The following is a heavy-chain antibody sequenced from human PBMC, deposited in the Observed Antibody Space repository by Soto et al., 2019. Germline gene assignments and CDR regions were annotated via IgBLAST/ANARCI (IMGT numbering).Heavy chain of an antibody. CDR2: ISGSGDTT. V-gene: IGHV3-23*01. Sequence: ELQLLESGGGLVQPGGSLRLSCEASGVTFSRNAMSWVRQAPGKGPEWVSGISGSGDTTHYADFVKGRVTISRDNSKSTPYLTMNSLRAEDTAVHYCATRGYCVSTGCHAHYYAMVVWGQGTTVTVSS. CDR3: ATRGYCVSTGCHAHYYAMVV. CDR1: GVTFSRNA. D-gene: IGHD3-10*01. J-gene: IGHJ6*02.